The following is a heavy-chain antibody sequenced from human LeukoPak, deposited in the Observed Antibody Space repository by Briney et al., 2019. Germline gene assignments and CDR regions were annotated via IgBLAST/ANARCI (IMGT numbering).Heavy chain of an antibody. CDR1: GYTFTGYY. Sequence: GASVKVSCKASGYTFTGYYMHWVRQAPGQGLEWMGWINPNSCGTNYAQKFQGRVTMTRDTSISTAYMELSRLRSDDTAVYYCASGYYDSSGYYLPSFDYWGQGTLVTVSS. D-gene: IGHD3-22*01. CDR2: INPNSCGT. CDR3: ASGYYDSSGYYLPSFDY. V-gene: IGHV1-2*02. J-gene: IGHJ4*02.